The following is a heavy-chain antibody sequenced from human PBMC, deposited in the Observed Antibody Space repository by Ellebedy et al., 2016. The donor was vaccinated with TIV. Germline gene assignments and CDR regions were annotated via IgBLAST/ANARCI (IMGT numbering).Heavy chain of an antibody. Sequence: ASVKVSCKASGGTFSSYAISWVRQAPGQGLEWMGGIIPIFGTANYAQKFQGRVTITADESTSTAYMELSSLGSEDTAVYYCARPKGIAAAGTGGYFDYWGQGTLVTVSS. CDR1: GGTFSSYA. CDR3: ARPKGIAAAGTGGYFDY. D-gene: IGHD6-13*01. V-gene: IGHV1-69*13. CDR2: IIPIFGTA. J-gene: IGHJ4*02.